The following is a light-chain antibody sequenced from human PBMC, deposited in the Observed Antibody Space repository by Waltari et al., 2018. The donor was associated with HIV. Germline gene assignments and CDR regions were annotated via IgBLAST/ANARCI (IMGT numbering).Light chain of an antibody. CDR3: QSFDIRLRGWV. CDR2: ANY. V-gene: IGLV1-40*01. CDR1: SSNIAAGSD. J-gene: IGLJ3*02. Sequence: QSVLTQPPSMSGAPGQTVTIPCTGSSSNIAAGSDVHWYQQVPGTAPRLLIHANYNRPPGVPERFSASKSGTSASLTISGLQAEDDADYFCQSFDIRLRGWVFGGGARVTVL.